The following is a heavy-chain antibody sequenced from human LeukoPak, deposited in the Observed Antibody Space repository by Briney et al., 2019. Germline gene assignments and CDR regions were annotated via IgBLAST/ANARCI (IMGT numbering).Heavy chain of an antibody. CDR1: GGSFSGYY. J-gene: IGHJ5*02. CDR3: ARVLSIVATVERWFDP. V-gene: IGHV4-34*01. D-gene: IGHD5-12*01. CDR2: IYLGGST. Sequence: SETLSLTCAVYGGSFSGYYWSWLHQPPGEGLEWLGEIYLGGSTNYRPSLKSRVTMSLDTSKNQFSLKLSSVTAADTAVYYCARVLSIVATVERWFDPWGQGTLVTVSS.